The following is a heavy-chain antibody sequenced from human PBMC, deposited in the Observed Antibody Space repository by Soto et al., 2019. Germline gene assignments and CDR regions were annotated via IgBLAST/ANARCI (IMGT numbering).Heavy chain of an antibody. V-gene: IGHV1-58*01. CDR1: GFTFTSYA. CDR2: IVVGSGNT. Sequence: QMQLVQSGPEVKKPGTSVKVSCKASGFTFTSYAVQWVRQARGQRLEWIGWIVVGSGNTNYAQKFQERVTITRDISTSTDHMELSSLRSEDTVVYYWAAPPVCSGGSCFDYWGQGTLVTVSS. D-gene: IGHD2-15*01. J-gene: IGHJ4*02. CDR3: AAPPVCSGGSCFDY.